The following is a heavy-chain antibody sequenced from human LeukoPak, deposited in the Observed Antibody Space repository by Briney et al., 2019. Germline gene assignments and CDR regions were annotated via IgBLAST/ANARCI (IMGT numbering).Heavy chain of an antibody. V-gene: IGHV3-30*02. CDR3: AKTTYYDILTGYQRTFYFDY. Sequence: GGSLRLSCAASGFTLRTFGMHWVRQAPGKGLEWVAFIRYDGADKFYADSVKGRFTISRDNSKNTAYLQMNSLRAEDTAVYYCAKTTYYDILTGYQRTFYFDYWGQGTLVTVSS. CDR2: IRYDGADK. J-gene: IGHJ4*02. CDR1: GFTLRTFG. D-gene: IGHD3-9*01.